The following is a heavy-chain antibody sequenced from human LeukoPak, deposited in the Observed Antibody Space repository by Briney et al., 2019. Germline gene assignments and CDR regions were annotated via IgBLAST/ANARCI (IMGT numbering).Heavy chain of an antibody. CDR2: ISGSGSYT. CDR1: GFTVSSNY. V-gene: IGHV3-23*01. Sequence: GGSLRLSCAASGFTVSSNYMSWVRQAPGKGLEWVSGISGSGSYTYQPDSMKGRFTISRENSKNTLYLQMNSLRAEDTAVYYCAKGGSGYYVFDYWGQGTLVTVSS. D-gene: IGHD3-22*01. CDR3: AKGGSGYYVFDY. J-gene: IGHJ4*02.